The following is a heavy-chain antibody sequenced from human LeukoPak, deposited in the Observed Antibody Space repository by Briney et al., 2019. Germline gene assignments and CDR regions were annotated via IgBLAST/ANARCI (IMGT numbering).Heavy chain of an antibody. D-gene: IGHD5-18*01. V-gene: IGHV4-30-4*01. CDR3: ANGGYSYGSFDY. CDR2: IYYSGST. Sequence: PSETLSLTCTISGGSISSGDYYWSWIRQPPGKGLEWIGYIYYSGSTYYNPSLKSRVTISVDTSKNQFSLKLSSVTAADTAVYYCANGGYSYGSFDYWGQGTLVTVSS. CDR1: GGSISSGDYY. J-gene: IGHJ4*02.